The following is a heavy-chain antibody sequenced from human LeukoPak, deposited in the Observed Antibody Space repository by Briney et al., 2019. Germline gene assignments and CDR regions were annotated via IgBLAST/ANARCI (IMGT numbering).Heavy chain of an antibody. CDR3: ARDKTTVVTLRWFDP. CDR2: IYYSGST. D-gene: IGHD4-23*01. V-gene: IGHV4-39*07. J-gene: IGHJ5*02. CDR1: GGSISGSSYY. Sequence: PSETLSLTCTVSGGSISGSSYYWGWFRQPPGKGLEWIGSIYYSGSTHYNPSLKSRVAISVDTSKNQFSLKLSSVTAADTAVYYCARDKTTVVTLRWFDPWGQGTLVTVSS.